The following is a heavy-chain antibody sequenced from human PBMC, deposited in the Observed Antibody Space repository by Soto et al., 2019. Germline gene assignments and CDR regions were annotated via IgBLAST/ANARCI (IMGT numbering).Heavy chain of an antibody. CDR1: GFTFSSYA. Sequence: QVQLVESGGGVVQPGRSLRLSCAASGFTFSSYAMHWVRQAPGKGLEWVAVISYDGSNKYYADSVKGRFTISRDNSKNTPYLQMNRLRAEDTAVYYCPREGWGSGRALDVWGQGTTVTVSS. J-gene: IGHJ6*02. V-gene: IGHV3-30-3*01. CDR3: PREGWGSGRALDV. CDR2: ISYDGSNK. D-gene: IGHD3-10*01.